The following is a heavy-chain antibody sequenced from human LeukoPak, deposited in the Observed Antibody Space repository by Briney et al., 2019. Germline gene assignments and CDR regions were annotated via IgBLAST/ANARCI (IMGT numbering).Heavy chain of an antibody. J-gene: IGHJ4*02. D-gene: IGHD6-13*01. CDR3: ASTNSWSEGYYFDY. V-gene: IGHV3-30-3*01. CDR2: ISYDGSNK. Sequence: PGGSLRLSCAASGFTFSSYAMHWVRQAPGKGLEWVAVISYDGSNKYYADSEKGRFTISRDNSKNTLYLQMNSLRAEDTAVYYCASTNSWSEGYYFDYWGQGTLVTVSS. CDR1: GFTFSSYA.